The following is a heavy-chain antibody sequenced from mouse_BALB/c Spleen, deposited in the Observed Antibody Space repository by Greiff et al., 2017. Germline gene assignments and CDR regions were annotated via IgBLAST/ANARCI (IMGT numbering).Heavy chain of an antibody. D-gene: IGHD2-14*01. J-gene: IGHJ4*01. CDR3: ARHEDRYDVPFYAMDY. Sequence: VQGVESGAELVKPGASVKLSCKASGYTFTEYIIHWVKQRSGQGLEWIGWFYPGSGSIKYNEKFKDKATLTADKSSSTVYMELSRLTSEDSAVYFCARHEDRYDVPFYAMDYWGQGTSVTVSS. CDR2: FYPGSGSI. CDR1: GYTFTEYI. V-gene: IGHV1-62-2*01.